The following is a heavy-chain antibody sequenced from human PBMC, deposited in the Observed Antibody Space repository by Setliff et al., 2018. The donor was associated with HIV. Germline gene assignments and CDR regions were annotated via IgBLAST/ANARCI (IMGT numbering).Heavy chain of an antibody. V-gene: IGHV3-23*01. CDR2: ISGSGGDT. CDR3: AKGGYGYFDY. Sequence: GGSLRLSCAASGIRFSNHAMSWVRQAPGKGLERVSSISGSGGDTSYADSVQGRFTISRDNSKNTLYLQMNSLRAEDTAVYYCAKGGYGYFDYWGQGTLVTVSS. J-gene: IGHJ4*02. CDR1: GIRFSNHA. D-gene: IGHD5-12*01.